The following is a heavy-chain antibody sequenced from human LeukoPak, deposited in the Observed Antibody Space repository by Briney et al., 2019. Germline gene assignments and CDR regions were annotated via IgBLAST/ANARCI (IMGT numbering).Heavy chain of an antibody. D-gene: IGHD3-10*01. CDR3: AREPRASVNLFDP. J-gene: IGHJ5*02. CDR1: GYTFTDYY. Sequence: GASVTVSCKASGYTFTDYYMHWVRQAPGQGLEGMGWINPNSGGTNYAQPFQGRVTLTRDMSISTAYMEVSRLRSDDTAIYYCAREPRASVNLFDPWGQGTLVTVSS. V-gene: IGHV1-2*02. CDR2: INPNSGGT.